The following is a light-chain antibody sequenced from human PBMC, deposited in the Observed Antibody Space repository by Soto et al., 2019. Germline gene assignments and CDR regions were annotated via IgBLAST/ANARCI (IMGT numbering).Light chain of an antibody. V-gene: IGKV1-39*01. J-gene: IGKJ4*01. CDR1: QNIGTH. Sequence: DVQMTQSPSSLSASVGDRVTISCRSSQNIGTHLNWYQHKPGRAPKLLIYAASTLQSEVPSRFSGSGSVTDFTLTISGLQPQDVATYSCQQSHSAPITFGGGTKVEIK. CDR2: AAS. CDR3: QQSHSAPIT.